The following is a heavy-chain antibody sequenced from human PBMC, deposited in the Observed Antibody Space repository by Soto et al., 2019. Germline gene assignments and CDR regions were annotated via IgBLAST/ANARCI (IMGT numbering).Heavy chain of an antibody. V-gene: IGHV1-69*06. D-gene: IGHD1-26*01. J-gene: IGHJ4*02. Sequence: QVQLVQSGAEVKKPGSSVKVSCKTSGSTCSTYSIVWVRQAPGEGLEWMGGIIPLFGTANYAQKFQDRVTITADKSTNTAFMELSSLKSEDTAMYYCASSSGNNYGVGTNYYFDYWGQGTLVTVSS. CDR1: GSTCSTYS. CDR2: IIPLFGTA. CDR3: ASSSGNNYGVGTNYYFDY.